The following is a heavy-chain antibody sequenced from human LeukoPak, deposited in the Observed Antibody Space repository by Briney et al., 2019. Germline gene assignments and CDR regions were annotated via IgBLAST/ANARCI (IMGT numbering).Heavy chain of an antibody. D-gene: IGHD3-22*01. CDR3: ARSYSSGYYCVGY. CDR2: INSDGSST. J-gene: IGHJ4*02. CDR1: GYTFSSYW. Sequence: GTLRLSCAASGYTFSSYWMHWVRQAPGKGLVWVSRINSDGSSTDYADSVKGRFTISRDNAKNTLYLQMNSLRAEDTAVYYCARSYSSGYYCVGYWGQGTLVTVSS. V-gene: IGHV3-74*01.